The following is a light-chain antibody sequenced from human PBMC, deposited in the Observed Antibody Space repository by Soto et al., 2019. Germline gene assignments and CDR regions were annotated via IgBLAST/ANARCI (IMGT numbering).Light chain of an antibody. J-gene: IGKJ5*01. CDR1: QSISTN. CDR2: GAS. CDR3: QQYGSSSIT. Sequence: MTQSPATLSVSPGERVSLSCRASQSISTNLAWYQQKPGQAPRLLIYGASTRDTHIPDRFSGTGSETEFTLSVSSLQSEDFAVYYCQQYGSSSITFGQGTRLEIK. V-gene: IGKV3-15*01.